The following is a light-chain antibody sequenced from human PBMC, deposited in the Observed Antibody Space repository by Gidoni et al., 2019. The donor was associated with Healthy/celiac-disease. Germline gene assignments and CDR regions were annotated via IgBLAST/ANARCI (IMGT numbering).Light chain of an antibody. Sequence: EIVRTQSPLSLRVTPGETASISCRSSQSLLHSNVYNYLDWYLQKPGQSPQLLIYLGSNRASGVPDRFSGSGSGTDFTLTISRVEAEDFGVYYCMQALQTPPFTFGQGTKLEIK. CDR3: MQALQTPPFT. CDR2: LGS. J-gene: IGKJ2*01. CDR1: QSLLHSNVYNY. V-gene: IGKV2-28*01.